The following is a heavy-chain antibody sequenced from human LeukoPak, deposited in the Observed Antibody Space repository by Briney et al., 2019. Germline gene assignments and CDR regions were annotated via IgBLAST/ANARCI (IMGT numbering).Heavy chain of an antibody. CDR3: ARAIAGYYYY. Sequence: PGGSLRLSCAASGFTFSSYSMNWVRQAPGKGLEWVSSISSSSSYIYYADSVKGRFTISRDNAKNSLYLQMNSLRDEDTAVYYCARAIAGYYYYWGQGTLVTVSS. J-gene: IGHJ4*02. CDR1: GFTFSSYS. V-gene: IGHV3-21*01. CDR2: ISSSSSYI. D-gene: IGHD3-22*01.